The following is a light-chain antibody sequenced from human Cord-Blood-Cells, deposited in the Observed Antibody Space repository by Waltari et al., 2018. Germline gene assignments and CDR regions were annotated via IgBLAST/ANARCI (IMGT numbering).Light chain of an antibody. J-gene: IGKJ2*01. Sequence: EIVFTQSPATLSLSPREKATLPCRASQSVTIYLAWYQQKPGQAPRLLIYDASNRATGIPARFSGSGSGTDFTLTISSLEPEDFAVYYCQQRSNWPPYTFGQGTKLEIK. CDR1: QSVTIY. CDR3: QQRSNWPPYT. CDR2: DAS. V-gene: IGKV3-11*01.